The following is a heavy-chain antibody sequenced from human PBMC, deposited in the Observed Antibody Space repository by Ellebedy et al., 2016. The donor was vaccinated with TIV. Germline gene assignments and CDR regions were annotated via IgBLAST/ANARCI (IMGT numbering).Heavy chain of an antibody. CDR3: ARTQNEYYDSSGLHAFDI. J-gene: IGHJ3*02. Sequence: ASVKVSCKASGYTFTSYGISWVRQAPGQGLEWMGGIIPILGIANYAQKFQGRVTITADKSTSTAYMELSSLRSEDTAVYYCARTQNEYYDSSGLHAFDIWGQGTMVTVSS. CDR1: GYTFTSYG. CDR2: IIPILGIA. V-gene: IGHV1-69*10. D-gene: IGHD3-22*01.